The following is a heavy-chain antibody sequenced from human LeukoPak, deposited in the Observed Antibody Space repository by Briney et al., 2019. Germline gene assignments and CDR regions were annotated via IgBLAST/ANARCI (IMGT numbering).Heavy chain of an antibody. V-gene: IGHV1-2*02. CDR3: ARASYGGSQGEYNWFDP. CDR1: GYTFTGYY. D-gene: IGHD4-23*01. J-gene: IGHJ5*02. CDR2: INPNSGGT. Sequence: ASVKVSCKASGYTFTGYYMHWVRQAPGQGLEWMGWINPNSGGTNYAQKFQGRVTITRDTSISTAYMELSRLRSDDTAVYYCARASYGGSQGEYNWFDPWGQGTLVTVSS.